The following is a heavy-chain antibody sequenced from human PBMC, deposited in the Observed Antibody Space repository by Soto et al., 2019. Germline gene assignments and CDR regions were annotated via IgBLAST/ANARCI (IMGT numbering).Heavy chain of an antibody. J-gene: IGHJ4*02. CDR3: ARDRTTSNTRQFDY. CDR1: GYIFTNYA. V-gene: IGHV1-3*01. Sequence: ASVKVSCKASGYIFTNYAIHWVRQAPGQRLEWMGWINAGTGNTRYSQKFQGRITISTDASASTAYIDLNSLRSEDTAVYYCARDRTTSNTRQFDYWGQGSLVTVSS. D-gene: IGHD4-17*01. CDR2: INAGTGNT.